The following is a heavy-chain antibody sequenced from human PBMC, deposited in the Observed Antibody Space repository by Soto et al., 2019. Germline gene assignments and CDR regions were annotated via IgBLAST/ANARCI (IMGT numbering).Heavy chain of an antibody. CDR2: VNHNGRN. J-gene: IGHJ3*01. CDR1: GGSFSGYF. D-gene: IGHD6-19*01. Sequence: SETLSLTCAVYGGSFSGYFWNWIRQTPGKGLEWIGKVNHNGRNNYNPSLKSRVTISLDMSKNQVSLKLTSVTAADTAVYYCARGGSSDWQVAFDFWGQGTMVTVSS. V-gene: IGHV4-34*01. CDR3: ARGGSSDWQVAFDF.